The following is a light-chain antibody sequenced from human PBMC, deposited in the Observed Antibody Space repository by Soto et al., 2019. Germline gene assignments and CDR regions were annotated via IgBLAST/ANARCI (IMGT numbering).Light chain of an antibody. J-gene: IGKJ1*01. CDR1: QDIAKN. CDR3: QQYDNLPLT. Sequence: DIQKTQSPSSLSSSVADRFTITGQASQDIAKNLNWYQQKPGKAPKLLIYDASNLETGVPSRFSGSGSGTGFTFTVSSLQPEDIATYYCQQYDNLPLTFGQGTKVDIK. V-gene: IGKV1-33*01. CDR2: DAS.